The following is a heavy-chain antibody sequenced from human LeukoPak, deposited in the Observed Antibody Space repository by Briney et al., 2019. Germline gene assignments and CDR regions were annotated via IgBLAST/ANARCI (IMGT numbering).Heavy chain of an antibody. Sequence: ASVTVSCKASGYTFTSYYMHWVRQAPGQGLEWMGIINPSGGSTSYAQKFQGRVTMTRDTSTSTVYMELSSLRSEDTAVYYCARDEGTTGSDYWGQGTLVTVSS. CDR2: INPSGGST. D-gene: IGHD1-1*01. CDR3: ARDEGTTGSDY. CDR1: GYTFTSYY. J-gene: IGHJ4*02. V-gene: IGHV1-46*01.